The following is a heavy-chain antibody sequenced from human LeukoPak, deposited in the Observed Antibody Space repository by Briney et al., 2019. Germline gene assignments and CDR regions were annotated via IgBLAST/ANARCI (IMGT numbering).Heavy chain of an antibody. D-gene: IGHD2-15*01. CDR2: INPNSGGT. CDR3: ARVYRRIYCSGGSCYPLTSDDAFDI. CDR1: GYTFTGYY. V-gene: IGHV1-2*02. Sequence: GASVKVSCKASGYTFTGYYMHWVRQAPGQGLEWMGWINPNSGGTNYAQKFQGRVTMTRDTSISTAYMELSRLRSDDTAVYYCARVYRRIYCSGGSCYPLTSDDAFDIWGQGTMVTVSS. J-gene: IGHJ3*02.